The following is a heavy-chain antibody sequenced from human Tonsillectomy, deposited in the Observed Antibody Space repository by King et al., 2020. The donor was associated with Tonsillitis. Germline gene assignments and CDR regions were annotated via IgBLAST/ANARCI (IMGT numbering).Heavy chain of an antibody. CDR1: GYTFTSFG. CDR2: INGHNGDT. D-gene: IGHD2-2*02. J-gene: IGHJ1*01. CDR3: ARELVWGDCSGSGCYSREYFQE. Sequence: VQLVQSGTEVKEPGASVKVSCKTSGYTFTSFGMSWVRQAPGEGLEWMGYINGHNGDTNYAQNFQDRITMTRDTLTSTAYMELRSLGSDDTAVYYCARELVWGDCSGSGCYSREYFQEWGQGTLVTVSS. V-gene: IGHV1-18*01.